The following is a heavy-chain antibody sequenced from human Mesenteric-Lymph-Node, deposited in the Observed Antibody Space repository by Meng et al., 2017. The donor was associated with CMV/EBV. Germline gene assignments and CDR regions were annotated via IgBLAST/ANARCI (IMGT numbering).Heavy chain of an antibody. J-gene: IGHJ5*02. Sequence: GESLKISCAASGFTFSSYSMNWVRQAPGKGLEWVSSISSSSSYIYYADSVKGRFTISRDNAKNSLYLQMNSLRAEDTAVYYCARFSDDSSGYDNWFDPWGQGTLVTVSS. CDR2: ISSSSSYI. CDR1: GFTFSSYS. D-gene: IGHD3-22*01. CDR3: ARFSDDSSGYDNWFDP. V-gene: IGHV3-21*04.